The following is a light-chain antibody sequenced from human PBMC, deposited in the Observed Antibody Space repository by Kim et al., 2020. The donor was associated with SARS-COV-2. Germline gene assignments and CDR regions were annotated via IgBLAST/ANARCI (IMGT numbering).Light chain of an antibody. V-gene: IGKV3-20*01. Sequence: SPGEKATLSCRASQSVSSSYLAWYQQKPGHAPRLLIYGASSRATGIPDRFSGSESGTDFTLTISRLEPEDFAVYYCQQYDMSPLTFGGGTKVDIK. J-gene: IGKJ4*01. CDR1: QSVSSSY. CDR3: QQYDMSPLT. CDR2: GAS.